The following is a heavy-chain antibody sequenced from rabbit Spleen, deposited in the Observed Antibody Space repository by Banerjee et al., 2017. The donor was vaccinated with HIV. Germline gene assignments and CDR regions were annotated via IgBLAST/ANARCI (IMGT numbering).Heavy chain of an antibody. J-gene: IGHJ6*01. CDR3: ARDSGTSFSSYGMDL. CDR2: IDTGSRGFT. V-gene: IGHV1S40*01. D-gene: IGHD8-1*01. CDR1: GVSFTSDCY. Sequence: QSLEESGGDLVKPGASLTLTCTASGVSFTSDCYMCWVRQAPGKGLEWIACIDTGSRGFTYFASWAKGRFTISKTSSTTVTLQVTSLTAADTATYFCARDSGTSFSSYGMDLWGQGTLVTVS.